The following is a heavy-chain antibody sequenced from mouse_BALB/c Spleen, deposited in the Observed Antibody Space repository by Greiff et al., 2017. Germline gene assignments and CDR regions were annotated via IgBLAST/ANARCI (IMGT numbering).Heavy chain of an antibody. D-gene: IGHD2-10*02. CDR2: IYPGNSDT. Sequence: VQLQQSGAELVRSGASVKLSCTASGFNIKDYYMHWVKQRPGQGLEWIGAIYPGNSDTSYNQKFKGKAKLTAVTSTSTAYMELSSLTNEDSAVYYCPYGNYGMDYWGQGTSVTVSS. CDR3: PYGNYGMDY. V-gene: IGHV1-5*01. CDR1: GFNIKDYY. J-gene: IGHJ4*01.